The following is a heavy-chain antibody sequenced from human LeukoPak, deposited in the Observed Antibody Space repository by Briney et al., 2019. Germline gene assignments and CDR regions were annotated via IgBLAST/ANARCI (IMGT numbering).Heavy chain of an antibody. V-gene: IGHV3-9*01. CDR1: GFTFYYYA. Sequence: GGSLGLSFAASGFTFYYYAMHWGRPAPGKGLGWVSGNSWNSGSIGYADSVKGRFTISRDNAKNSLYLQMNSLRAEDTALYYCANGQYYYDSSGYSAFDIWGQGTMVTVSS. D-gene: IGHD3-22*01. J-gene: IGHJ3*02. CDR3: ANGQYYYDSSGYSAFDI. CDR2: NSWNSGSI.